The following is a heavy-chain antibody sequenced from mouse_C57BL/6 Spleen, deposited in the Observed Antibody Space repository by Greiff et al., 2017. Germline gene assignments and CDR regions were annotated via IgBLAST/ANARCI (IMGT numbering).Heavy chain of an antibody. CDR2: ISYDGSN. D-gene: IGHD2-4*01. CDR1: GYSITSGYY. Sequence: EVKLLESGPGLVKPSQSLSLTCSVTGYSITSGYYWNWIRQFPGNKLEWMGYISYDGSNNYNPSLKNRISITRDTSKNQFFLKLNSVTTEDTATYYCARSGSYDYDGGWFAYWGQGTLVTVSA. J-gene: IGHJ3*01. V-gene: IGHV3-6*01. CDR3: ARSGSYDYDGGWFAY.